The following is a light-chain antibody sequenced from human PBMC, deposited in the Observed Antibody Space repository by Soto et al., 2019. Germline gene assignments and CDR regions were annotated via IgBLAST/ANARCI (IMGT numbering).Light chain of an antibody. CDR2: DVS. Sequence: QSPLTQPASVSGSPGQSVTISCTGTSSDVGGYNYVSWYQQHPGKAPKFMIYDVSNRPSGVSTRFSGSKSGNTASLTISGLQAEDEADYYCSSYTTGSTPVVFGGGTKLTVL. CDR1: SSDVGGYNY. V-gene: IGLV2-14*01. J-gene: IGLJ2*01. CDR3: SSYTTGSTPVV.